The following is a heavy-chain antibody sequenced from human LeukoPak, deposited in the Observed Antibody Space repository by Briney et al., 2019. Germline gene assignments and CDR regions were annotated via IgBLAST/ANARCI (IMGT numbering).Heavy chain of an antibody. CDR3: AKDLDYFDY. CDR1: GGSISSYS. CDR2: ISYSGST. Sequence: KPSETLSLTCTVSGGSISSYSWSWIRQPPGKGLEWIGYISYSGSTNYSPSLKNGVTISVDTSKNQFSLKLRSVTAADTAVYYCAKDLDYFDYWGQGTLVTVSS. J-gene: IGHJ4*02. V-gene: IGHV4-59*01. D-gene: IGHD3-16*01.